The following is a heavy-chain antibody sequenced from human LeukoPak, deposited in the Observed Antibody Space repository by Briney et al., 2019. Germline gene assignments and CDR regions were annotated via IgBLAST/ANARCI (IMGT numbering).Heavy chain of an antibody. CDR1: GFTSSSYW. CDR3: SATRSHFDY. V-gene: IGHV3-7*01. J-gene: IGHJ4*02. D-gene: IGHD1-14*01. Sequence: GGSLRLSCAASGFTSSSYWMSWVRQAPGKGLEWVANIKQDGSEKYYVDSVKGRFTISRDNAKNSLYLQMNSLRAEDTAVYYCSATRSHFDYWGQGTLVTVSS. CDR2: IKQDGSEK.